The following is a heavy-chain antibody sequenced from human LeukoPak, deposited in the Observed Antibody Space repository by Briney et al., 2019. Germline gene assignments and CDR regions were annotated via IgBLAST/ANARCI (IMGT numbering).Heavy chain of an antibody. V-gene: IGHV3-13*01. CDR3: ARGHMLTGYYNFAWFDP. CDR1: GFTFSSYD. CDR2: IGTAGGT. J-gene: IGHJ5*02. Sequence: GGSLRLSCAASGFTFSSYDMHWVRHPTGKGLEWVSAIGTAGGTYYSHSVKGRFTISRENAKNSLYLHMNSLSAGDTAVYFCARGHMLTGYYNFAWFDPWGQGTLVTVSS. D-gene: IGHD3-9*01.